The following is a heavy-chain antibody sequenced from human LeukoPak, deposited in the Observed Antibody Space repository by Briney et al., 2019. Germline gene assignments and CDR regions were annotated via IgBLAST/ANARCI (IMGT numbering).Heavy chain of an antibody. V-gene: IGHV3-23*01. CDR1: GFTFSSYA. CDR2: ISGSGGST. Sequence: GGSLRLSCAASGFTFSSYAMSWVRQAPGKGLEWGSAISGSGGSTYYADSVKGRFTISRDNSKNTLYLQMNSLRAEDTAVYYCAKDRGEYYYDSSGYYWGQGTLVTVSS. CDR3: AKDRGEYYYDSSGYY. D-gene: IGHD3-22*01. J-gene: IGHJ4*02.